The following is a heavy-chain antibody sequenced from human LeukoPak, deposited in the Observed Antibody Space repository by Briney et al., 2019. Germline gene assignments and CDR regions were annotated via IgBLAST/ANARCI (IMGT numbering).Heavy chain of an antibody. Sequence: GGSLRLYCAASGFTFDDYGMSWVRQAPGKGLEWVSGINRNGGSTGYADSVKGRFTISRDNAKNSLYLQMNSLRAEDTALYYCARDYYDSSGYFSGFDYWGQGTLVTVSS. V-gene: IGHV3-20*04. J-gene: IGHJ4*02. CDR1: GFTFDDYG. D-gene: IGHD3-22*01. CDR2: INRNGGST. CDR3: ARDYYDSSGYFSGFDY.